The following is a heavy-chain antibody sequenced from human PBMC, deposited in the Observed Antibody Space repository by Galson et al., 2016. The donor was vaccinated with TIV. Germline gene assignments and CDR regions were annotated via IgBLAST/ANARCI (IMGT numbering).Heavy chain of an antibody. D-gene: IGHD3-22*01. CDR3: AGHDRRASSNSYFDL. Sequence: QSGAAVKRTGDSLKISCRGSGYPFSGYYIGWVRQVPGKGLEWMGIVYPGSSHTVYTPSFEGQVTISAAKTTSTSYLQWGSVKASVTAMYYGAGHDRRASSNSYFDLWGHGTLVTVSS. CDR1: GYPFSGYY. CDR2: VYPGSSHT. V-gene: IGHV5-51*01. J-gene: IGHJ2*01.